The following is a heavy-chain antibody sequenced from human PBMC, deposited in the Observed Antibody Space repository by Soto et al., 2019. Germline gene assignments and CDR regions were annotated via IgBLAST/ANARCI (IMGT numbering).Heavy chain of an antibody. Sequence: GASVKVSCKASGGTFSSYTISWVRQAPGQGLEWMGRIIPIFGTANYAQKFQGRVTITADESTSTAYMELSSLRSEDTAVYYCASASNYYDSSQYYFDYWGQGTLVTVSS. D-gene: IGHD3-22*01. V-gene: IGHV1-69*13. CDR2: IIPIFGTA. CDR3: ASASNYYDSSQYYFDY. J-gene: IGHJ4*02. CDR1: GGTFSSYT.